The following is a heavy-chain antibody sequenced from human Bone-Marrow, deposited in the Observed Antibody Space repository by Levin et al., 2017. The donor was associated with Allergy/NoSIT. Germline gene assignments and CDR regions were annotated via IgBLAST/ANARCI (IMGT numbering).Heavy chain of an antibody. CDR1: GFSFSSHW. CDR3: VRDFRYCSSPNCDVNYYYYGLDV. CDR2: VKSDGSTT. D-gene: IGHD2-2*01. Sequence: GGSLRLSCAASGFSFSSHWMHWVRQAPGKGLVWVSRVKSDGSTTVYADSVKGRFTISRDNAKNILYLQMKSLRAEDTAVYYCVRDFRYCSSPNCDVNYYYYGLDVWGQGTTVIVSS. V-gene: IGHV3-74*03. J-gene: IGHJ6*02.